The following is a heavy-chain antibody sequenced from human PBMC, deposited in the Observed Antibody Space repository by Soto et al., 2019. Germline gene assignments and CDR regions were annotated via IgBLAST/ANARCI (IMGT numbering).Heavy chain of an antibody. CDR3: VRGGGGGLFEP. J-gene: IGHJ5*02. CDR1: GFTFGDSY. CDR2: ISPGSRYP. Sequence: GGSLRLSCAGSGFTFGDSYMSWIRQAPGKGLEWLSYISPGSRYPAYADSVKGRFTISRDNAKRSLYLQMMSLTAEDTAIYYCVRGGGGGLFEPWGQGTMVTVSS. V-gene: IGHV3-11*06. D-gene: IGHD2-15*01.